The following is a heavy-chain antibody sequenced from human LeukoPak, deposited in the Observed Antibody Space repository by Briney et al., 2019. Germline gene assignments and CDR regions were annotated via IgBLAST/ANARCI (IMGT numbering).Heavy chain of an antibody. CDR1: GYSITIYW. CDR2: IYPGDSDT. Sequence: GESLMICWESSGYSITIYWIGLLRQMPGKGLEWMGIIYPGDSDTRYSPSFQGQVTISADRSISAAYLHWSSLKASDTAMYYCARQGVTGTDALHLGGQRTLVTVSS. CDR3: ARQGVTGTDALHL. D-gene: IGHD1/OR15-1a*01. V-gene: IGHV5-51*01. J-gene: IGHJ4*02.